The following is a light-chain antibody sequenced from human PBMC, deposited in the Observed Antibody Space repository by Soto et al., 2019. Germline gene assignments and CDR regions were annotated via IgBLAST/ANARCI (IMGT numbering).Light chain of an antibody. CDR2: TAS. J-gene: IGKJ1*01. CDR3: QQYDLYPWT. CDR1: QSISSW. Sequence: DIQMTQSPSTPSASVGDRVTITCRASQSISSWLAWYQQRPGKAPKLLIFTASSLESGVPSRFSGSGSGTEFTLTISSLQPDDFATYYCQQYDLYPWTFGQGTKVEI. V-gene: IGKV1-5*03.